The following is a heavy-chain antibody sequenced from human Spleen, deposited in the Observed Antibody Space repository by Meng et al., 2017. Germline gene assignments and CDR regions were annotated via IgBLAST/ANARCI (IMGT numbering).Heavy chain of an antibody. V-gene: IGHV1-3*01. J-gene: IGHJ5*02. Sequence: QVQLVQSGAGVKKPGASVKVSCKASGYTFTDYAMHWVRQAPGQSLEWMGWITPGNGNTKYSQKFQGRLTLTTDTSASTAFMELSTLRSEDTAVYYCARDFTSGSSGDPWGQGTLVTVSS. D-gene: IGHD6-19*01. CDR3: ARDFTSGSSGDP. CDR1: GYTFTDYA. CDR2: ITPGNGNT.